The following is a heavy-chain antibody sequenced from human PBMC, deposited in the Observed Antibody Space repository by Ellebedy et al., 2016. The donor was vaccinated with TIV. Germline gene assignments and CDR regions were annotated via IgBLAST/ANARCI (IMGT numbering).Heavy chain of an antibody. J-gene: IGHJ6*02. CDR1: GYTFTSYG. Sequence: ASVKVSCKASGYTFTSYGISWVRQAPGQGLEWMGWISAYNGNTNYAQKLQGRVTMTTDTSTSTAYMELRSLRSDDTAVYYCARDVVVPAAMQATDPYYYYGMDVWGQGTTVTVSS. CDR2: ISAYNGNT. V-gene: IGHV1-18*01. D-gene: IGHD2-2*01. CDR3: ARDVVVPAAMQATDPYYYYGMDV.